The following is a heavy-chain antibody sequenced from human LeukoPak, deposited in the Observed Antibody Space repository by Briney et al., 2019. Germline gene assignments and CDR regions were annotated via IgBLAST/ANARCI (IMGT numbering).Heavy chain of an antibody. V-gene: IGHV1-18*01. CDR2: ISAYNGNT. J-gene: IGHJ3*02. Sequence: ASVKVSCKASGYTFTSYGISWVRQAPGQGLEWMGWISAYNGNTNYAQKLQGRVTMTTDTSTSTAYMELRSLRSDDTAVYYRARDDIQPFRDAFDIWGQGTMVTVSS. D-gene: IGHD5-18*01. CDR3: ARDDIQPFRDAFDI. CDR1: GYTFTSYG.